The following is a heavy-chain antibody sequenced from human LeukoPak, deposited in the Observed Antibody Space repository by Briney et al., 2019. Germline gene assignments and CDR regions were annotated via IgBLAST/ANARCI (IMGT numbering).Heavy chain of an antibody. V-gene: IGHV3-7*01. CDR3: AREANLLWFGEGGFDY. Sequence: GGSLRLSCAASGFTFSDYWMTWVRQAPGQGLEWVANIKTDGSDKSYVDSVKGRFTISRGNAKNSLYLQLNSLRAEDTAVYYCAREANLLWFGEGGFDYWGQGALVTVSS. D-gene: IGHD3-10*01. J-gene: IGHJ4*02. CDR1: GFTFSDYW. CDR2: IKTDGSDK.